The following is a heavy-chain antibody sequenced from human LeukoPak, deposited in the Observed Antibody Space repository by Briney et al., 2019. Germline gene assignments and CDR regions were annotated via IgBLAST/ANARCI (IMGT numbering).Heavy chain of an antibody. Sequence: GSLRLSCAASGFTVSSYYMSWVRQAPGKGLEWVSIIYSVGSTYYADSVKGRFTISRDNSKNTLYLQMNSLRAEDTAVYYCARAPRRDGYNSLQVHPHPHFDYWGQGTLVTVSS. J-gene: IGHJ4*02. D-gene: IGHD5-24*01. CDR3: ARAPRRDGYNSLQVHPHPHFDY. CDR1: GFTVSSYY. V-gene: IGHV3-66*01. CDR2: IYSVGST.